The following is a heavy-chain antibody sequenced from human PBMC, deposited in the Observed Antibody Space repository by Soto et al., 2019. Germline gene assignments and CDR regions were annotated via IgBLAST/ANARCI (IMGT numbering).Heavy chain of an antibody. CDR1: GDSVSSGSNY. V-gene: IGHV4-61*01. Sequence: SETLSLTCTVSGDSVSSGSNYWSWIRQPPGKGLEWIGYIYYTGSTNYNPSLASRVTLSMDTSKNQFSLKLRSVTAADTAMYYCVREAPIAPAFWGQGTLVTVSS. CDR2: IYYTGST. D-gene: IGHD6-13*01. J-gene: IGHJ4*02. CDR3: VREAPIAPAF.